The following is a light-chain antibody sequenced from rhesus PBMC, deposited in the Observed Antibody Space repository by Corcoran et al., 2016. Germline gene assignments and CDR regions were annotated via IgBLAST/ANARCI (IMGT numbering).Light chain of an antibody. V-gene: IGKV1-22*01. CDR1: QRLNIY. CDR3: QQYMRGPLT. J-gene: IGKJ4*01. Sequence: DIQMTQSPSSLSASIGDTVTINCRASQRLNIYLAWYQQKPGKAPKLLIYRASQLQTGVPSRFTGSGSGTDFTLTINNLQSDDFATYFCQQYMRGPLTFGGGTRVDLK. CDR2: RAS.